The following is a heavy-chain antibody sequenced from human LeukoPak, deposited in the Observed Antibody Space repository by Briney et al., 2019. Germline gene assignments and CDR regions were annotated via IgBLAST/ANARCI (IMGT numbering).Heavy chain of an antibody. CDR3: AREIVATIGGAFDI. V-gene: IGHV1-2*02. CDR2: INPHSGGT. Sequence: GASVKVSCKASGYTFSDYYLHWVRQAPGHGLEWMGWINPHSGGTHYAPKFQGRVTMTRDTSISTAYMELSSLRSDDTAVYFCAREIVATIGGAFDIWGQGTMVTVSS. CDR1: GYTFSDYY. J-gene: IGHJ3*02. D-gene: IGHD5-12*01.